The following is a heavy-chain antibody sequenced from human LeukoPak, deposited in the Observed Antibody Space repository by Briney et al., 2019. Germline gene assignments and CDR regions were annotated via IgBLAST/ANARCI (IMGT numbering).Heavy chain of an antibody. CDR1: GFTFSSYG. D-gene: IGHD4-17*01. CDR2: ISGSGGST. V-gene: IGHV3-23*01. Sequence: GGSLRLSCAASGFTFSSYGMSWARQAPGKGLEWVSAISGSGGSTCYADSVKGRFTISRDNSKNTLYLQMNSLRAEDTAVYYCAKDLAYGDYFDYWGQGTLVTVSS. J-gene: IGHJ4*02. CDR3: AKDLAYGDYFDY.